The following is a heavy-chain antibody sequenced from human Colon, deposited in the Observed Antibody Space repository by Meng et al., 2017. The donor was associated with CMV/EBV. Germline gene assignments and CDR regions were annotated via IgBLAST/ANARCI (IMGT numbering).Heavy chain of an antibody. CDR3: ARVEGSVTSPCDY. D-gene: IGHD4-17*01. CDR2: VSSRSSHI. Sequence: GESLKISCIASGFTFSSHSMMWVRQAPGKGLEWVSFVSSRSSHIYYADSVRGRFTISRDDAKNSLFLQMNSLRAEDSAVYFCARVEGSVTSPCDYWGQGTLVTVSS. V-gene: IGHV3-21*01. CDR1: GFTFSSHS. J-gene: IGHJ4*02.